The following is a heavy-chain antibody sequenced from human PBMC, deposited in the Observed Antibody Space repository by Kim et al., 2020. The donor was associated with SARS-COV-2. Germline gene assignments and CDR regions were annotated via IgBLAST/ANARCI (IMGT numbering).Heavy chain of an antibody. D-gene: IGHD6-6*01. V-gene: IGHV3-48*02. CDR3: ARGVYSSSPGGMDV. CDR1: GFTFSSYS. CDR2: ISSSASTI. Sequence: GGSLRLSCAASGFTFSSYSMNWVRQAPGKGLEWVSYISSSASTIYYADSVKGRFTISRDNAKNSLSLQMNSLRDEDTAIYYCARGVYSSSPGGMDVWGQGTTVIVSS. J-gene: IGHJ6*02.